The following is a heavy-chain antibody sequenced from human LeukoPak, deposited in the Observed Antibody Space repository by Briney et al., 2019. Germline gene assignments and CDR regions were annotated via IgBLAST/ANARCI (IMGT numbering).Heavy chain of an antibody. V-gene: IGHV4-59*01. Sequence: PSETLSLTCTVSGGSISSYYWSWIRQPPGKALEWIGYIYYSGSTNYNPSLKSRVTISVDTSKNQFSLKLSSVTAADTAVYYCARVAYSSSWYTVGDYFDYWGQGTLVTVSS. CDR3: ARVAYSSSWYTVGDYFDY. D-gene: IGHD6-13*01. CDR2: IYYSGST. CDR1: GGSISSYY. J-gene: IGHJ4*02.